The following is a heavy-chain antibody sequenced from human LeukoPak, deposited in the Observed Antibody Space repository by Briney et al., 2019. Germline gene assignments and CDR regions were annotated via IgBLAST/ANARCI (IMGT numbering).Heavy chain of an antibody. CDR2: MNPNSRTT. J-gene: IGHJ6*02. Sequence: GASVKVSSKASVYPFTTYDINWVRRATGQGLEWMGWMNPNSRTTGYAQKFQGRVTMTRNTSISTAYMELSSLRSEETAVYYCARGDYVMDVWAQGTTVTVSS. CDR1: VYPFTTYD. V-gene: IGHV1-8*01. CDR3: ARGDYVMDV.